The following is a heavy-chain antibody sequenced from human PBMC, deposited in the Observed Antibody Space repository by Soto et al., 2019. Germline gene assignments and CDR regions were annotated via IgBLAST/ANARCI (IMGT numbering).Heavy chain of an antibody. J-gene: IGHJ4*02. D-gene: IGHD6-19*01. Sequence: GGSLRLSCAASGFTFSNYGMHWVRQAPGKGLEWVAVISYDGSKKYYADSVKGRLNISRDNSKNTLYQQMNSLTSEDTAVYYCAKDRLSFVAVEAVDYWGQGTLVTVSS. CDR2: ISYDGSKK. CDR3: AKDRLSFVAVEAVDY. CDR1: GFTFSNYG. V-gene: IGHV3-30*18.